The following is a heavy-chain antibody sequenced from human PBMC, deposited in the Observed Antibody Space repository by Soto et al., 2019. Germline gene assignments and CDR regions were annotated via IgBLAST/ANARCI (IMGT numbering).Heavy chain of an antibody. CDR3: ASISTSYYYGMDV. CDR2: IYHSGSN. J-gene: IGHJ6*02. V-gene: IGHV4-30-2*01. CDR1: GGSISSGGYS. Sequence: QLQLQESGSGLVKPSQTLSLTCAVSGGSISSGGYSWSWIRQPPGKGLEWIGYIYHSGSNYYNPSLKSRVTISVDRSKNQFSLKLSSVTAADTAVYYCASISTSYYYGMDVWGQGTTVTVSS. D-gene: IGHD2-2*01.